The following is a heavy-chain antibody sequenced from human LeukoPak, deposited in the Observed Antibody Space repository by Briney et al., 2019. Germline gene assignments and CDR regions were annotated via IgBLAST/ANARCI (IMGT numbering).Heavy chain of an antibody. J-gene: IGHJ5*02. CDR2: IKEDGSDK. Sequence: GGSLRLSCAASGFTFITYWMSWVRQAPGKGLEWVASIKEDGSDKYYVDSVKGRFIISRDNAKKSLYLQMNSLRAEDTAVYYCAKRGVVVAATLVDPWGQGTLVTVSS. CDR3: AKRGVVVAATLVDP. D-gene: IGHD2-15*01. V-gene: IGHV3-7*03. CDR1: GFTFITYW.